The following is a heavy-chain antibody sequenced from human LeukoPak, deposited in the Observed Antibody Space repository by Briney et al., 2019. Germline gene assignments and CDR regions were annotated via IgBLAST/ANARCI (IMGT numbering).Heavy chain of an antibody. CDR1: GGTFSSYA. CDR2: IIPIFGTA. Sequence: SVKVSCKASGGTFSSYAISWVRQAPGQGLEWMGGIIPIFGTANYAQKFQGRVTITADESTSTAYMELSSLRSEDTAVNYCARETVVVQAAPWGYFDYWGQGTLVTVSS. CDR3: ARETVVVQAAPWGYFDY. J-gene: IGHJ4*02. V-gene: IGHV1-69*01. D-gene: IGHD2-2*01.